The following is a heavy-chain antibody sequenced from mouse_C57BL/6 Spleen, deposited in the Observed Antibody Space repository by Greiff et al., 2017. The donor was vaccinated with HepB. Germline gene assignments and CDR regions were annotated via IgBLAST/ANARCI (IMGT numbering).Heavy chain of an antibody. D-gene: IGHD1-1*01. Sequence: VQLQQSGPVLVKPGASVKMSCKASGYTFTDYYMNWVKQSHGKSLEWIGVINPYNGGTSYNQKFKGKATLTVDKSSSTAYMELNSLTSEDSAVYYCARSGYGSSYEYFDVWGTGTTVTVSS. V-gene: IGHV1-19*01. CDR2: INPYNGGT. CDR3: ARSGYGSSYEYFDV. CDR1: GYTFTDYY. J-gene: IGHJ1*03.